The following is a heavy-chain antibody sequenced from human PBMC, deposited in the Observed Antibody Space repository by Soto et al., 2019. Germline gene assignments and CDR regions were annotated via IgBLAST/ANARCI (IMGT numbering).Heavy chain of an antibody. D-gene: IGHD3-16*01. CDR3: AGGVGGYYRDAFEI. V-gene: IGHV1-18*01. J-gene: IGHJ3*02. CDR2: ISVDNGYA. Sequence: QVQLEQSGGEVKKPGASVKVSCKASGYTFTNYGITWVRQAPEQGLEWMGWISVDNGYAIYAQKFQGRVTMTTDTSTTTVEMERRRLRYDDTAIYYCAGGVGGYYRDAFEICGQGTVVTVSS. CDR1: GYTFTNYG.